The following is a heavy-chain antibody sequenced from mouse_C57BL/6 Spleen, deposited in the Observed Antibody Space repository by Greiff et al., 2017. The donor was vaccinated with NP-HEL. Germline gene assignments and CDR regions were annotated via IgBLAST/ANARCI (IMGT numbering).Heavy chain of an antibody. V-gene: IGHV1-80*01. J-gene: IGHJ4*01. CDR3: ARSVTTVMDY. Sequence: LQESGAELVKPGASVKISCKASGYAFSSYWMNWVKQRPGKGLEGIGQIYPGDGDTNYNGKFKGKATLTADKSSSTAYMQLSSLTSEDSAVYFCARSVTTVMDYWGQGTSVTVSS. CDR2: IYPGDGDT. CDR1: GYAFSSYW. D-gene: IGHD1-1*01.